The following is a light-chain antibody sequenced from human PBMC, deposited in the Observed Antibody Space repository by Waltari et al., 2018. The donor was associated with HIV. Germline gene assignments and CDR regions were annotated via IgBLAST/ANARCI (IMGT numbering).Light chain of an antibody. J-gene: IGLJ2*01. Sequence: SYELTQPPSVSVSPGQTARITCSGDALPKQYAYWYQQKPGQAPVLVIYKDSERPSGIQERFSGSSSGTTVTLTISGVQAEDEADYYCQSADSSGTYVVFGGGTKLTVL. CDR2: KDS. CDR3: QSADSSGTYVV. CDR1: ALPKQY. V-gene: IGLV3-25*03.